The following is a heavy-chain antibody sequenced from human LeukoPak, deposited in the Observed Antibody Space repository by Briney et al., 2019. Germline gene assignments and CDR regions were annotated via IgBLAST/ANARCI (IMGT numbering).Heavy chain of an antibody. Sequence: SETLSLTCTVSGGSISTYYWSWIRQPPGKGLEWIGSIYYSGSTYYNPSLKSRVTISVDTSKNQFSLKLSSVTAADTAVYYCAREKYSGSYGGGYYMDVWGKGTTVTVSS. CDR1: GGSISTYY. CDR2: IYYSGST. V-gene: IGHV4-39*07. CDR3: AREKYSGSYGGGYYMDV. D-gene: IGHD1-26*01. J-gene: IGHJ6*03.